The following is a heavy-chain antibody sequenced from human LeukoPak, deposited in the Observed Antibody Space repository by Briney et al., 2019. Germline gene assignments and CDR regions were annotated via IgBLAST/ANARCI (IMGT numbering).Heavy chain of an antibody. CDR1: GFTFSSYW. V-gene: IGHV3-23*01. CDR3: ATAPEQWLVLPQFDY. J-gene: IGHJ4*02. Sequence: GESLRLSCAASGFTFSSYWMSWVRQAPGKGLEWVSAISGSGGSTYYADSVKGRFTISRDNSKNTLYVQMNSLRVDDTAVYYCATAPEQWLVLPQFDYWGQGTLVTVSS. D-gene: IGHD6-19*01. CDR2: ISGSGGST.